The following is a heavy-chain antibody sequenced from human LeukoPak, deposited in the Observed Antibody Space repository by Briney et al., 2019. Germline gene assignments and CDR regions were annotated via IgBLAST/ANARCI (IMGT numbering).Heavy chain of an antibody. Sequence: GGSLRLSCTASGFTFSSYGMHWVRQAPGKGLEWVAFIRDDGSNKYYADSVKGRFTISRDNSKNTLYLQMNSLRAEDTAVYYCAGSVRGVEFDYWGQGTLVTVSS. CDR2: IRDDGSNK. V-gene: IGHV3-30*02. D-gene: IGHD3-10*01. CDR3: AGSVRGVEFDY. J-gene: IGHJ4*02. CDR1: GFTFSSYG.